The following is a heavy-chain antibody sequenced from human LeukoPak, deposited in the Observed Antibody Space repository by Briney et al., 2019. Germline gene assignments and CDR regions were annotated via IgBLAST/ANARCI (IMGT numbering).Heavy chain of an antibody. J-gene: IGHJ4*02. Sequence: GGSLRLSCAGPGFTFSSHWMGWVRQAPGKGMECLANIKEDGHQKYYVDSVQGRFTIARDNAKNSLFLQMDSLRAEDTAVYFCARHGYYVFDYWGQGTLVTVSS. CDR2: IKEDGHQK. CDR1: GFTFSSHW. CDR3: ARHGYYVFDY. D-gene: IGHD4-17*01. V-gene: IGHV3-7*01.